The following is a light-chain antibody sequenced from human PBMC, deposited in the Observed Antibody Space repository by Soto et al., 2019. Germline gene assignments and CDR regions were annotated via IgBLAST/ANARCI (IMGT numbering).Light chain of an antibody. Sequence: EIVLTQSPGILSLSPGERATLSCRATPSVTSRYFAWYQQKPGQAPRLLIYGISSRATDIPDRFSGSGSGTDFTLTISRLEPEDFVVYYCQQYSTLPHTFGQGTKLEVK. V-gene: IGKV3-20*01. CDR2: GIS. CDR3: QQYSTLPHT. CDR1: PSVTSRY. J-gene: IGKJ2*01.